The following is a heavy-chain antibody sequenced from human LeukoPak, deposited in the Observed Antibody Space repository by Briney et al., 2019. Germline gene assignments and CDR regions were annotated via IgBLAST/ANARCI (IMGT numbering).Heavy chain of an antibody. CDR2: ISYDGSNK. CDR1: GFTFSSYA. CDR3: ALIMDFYDIGPNWYFDL. Sequence: GGSLRLSCAASGFTFSSYAMHWVRQAPGKGLEWVAVISYDGSNKYYADSVKGRFTISRDNSKNTLYLQMNSLRAEDTAVYYCALIMDFYDIGPNWYFDLWGRGTLVTVSS. J-gene: IGHJ2*01. V-gene: IGHV3-30-3*01. D-gene: IGHD3-9*01.